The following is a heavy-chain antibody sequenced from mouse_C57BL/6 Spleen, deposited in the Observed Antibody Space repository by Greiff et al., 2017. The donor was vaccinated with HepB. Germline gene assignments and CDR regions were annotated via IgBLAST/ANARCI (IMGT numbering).Heavy chain of an antibody. D-gene: IGHD1-1*01. Sequence: VQRVESGAELARPGASVKLSCKASGYTFTSYGISWVKQRTGQGLEWIGEIYPRSGNTYYNEKFKGKATLTADKSSSTAYMELRSLTSEDSAVYFCARWYYGSREYYFDYWGQGTTLTVSS. J-gene: IGHJ2*01. V-gene: IGHV1-81*01. CDR2: IYPRSGNT. CDR1: GYTFTSYG. CDR3: ARWYYGSREYYFDY.